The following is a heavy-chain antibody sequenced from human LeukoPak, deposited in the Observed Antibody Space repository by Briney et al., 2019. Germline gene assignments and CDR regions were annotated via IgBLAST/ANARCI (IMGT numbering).Heavy chain of an antibody. CDR1: GFTFSNFW. Sequence: GGSLRLSCAASGFTFSNFWMHWVRQAPGKGLVWVALIYGDGSFTRYADSVKGRFTISRDNAKKSLFLQMNSLRAEDTAVYYCARGRFIAGTTAYYFDYWGQGTLVTVSS. J-gene: IGHJ4*02. CDR2: IYGDGSFT. D-gene: IGHD1-26*01. V-gene: IGHV3-74*01. CDR3: ARGRFIAGTTAYYFDY.